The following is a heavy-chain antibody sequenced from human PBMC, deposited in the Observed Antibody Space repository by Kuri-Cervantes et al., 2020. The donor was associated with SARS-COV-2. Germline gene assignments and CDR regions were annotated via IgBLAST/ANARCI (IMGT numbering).Heavy chain of an antibody. CDR1: GFSFSSYA. J-gene: IGHJ6*02. V-gene: IGHV3-64*05. CDR3: ARDLRGMTDIVVVPAALGLGMDV. D-gene: IGHD2-2*01. CDR2: ISSNGDTT. Sequence: GGSLRLSCSASGFSFSSYAMHWVRQAPGKGLEYVSGISSNGDTTYYADSVKGRFTISRDNSKNTLYVQMSSLRAEGTAVYYCARDLRGMTDIVVVPAALGLGMDVWGQGTTVTVYS.